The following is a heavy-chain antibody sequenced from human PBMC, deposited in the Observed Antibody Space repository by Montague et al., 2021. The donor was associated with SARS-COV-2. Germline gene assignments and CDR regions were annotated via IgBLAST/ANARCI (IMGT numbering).Heavy chain of an antibody. D-gene: IGHD2-8*02. CDR1: GDSINNTYYY. V-gene: IGHV4-39*07. CDR3: ARVAPEYSAHSLVASFDF. CDR2: VYYTGNT. J-gene: IGHJ4*02. Sequence: SETLSLTCSLSGDSINNTYYYWGWIRRPPGKGLESIGCVYYTGNTYYXPSLRTRATISVDTSKNQFSLRLTSVTTADTAMYYCARVAPEYSAHSLVASFDFWGQGTLVTVSS.